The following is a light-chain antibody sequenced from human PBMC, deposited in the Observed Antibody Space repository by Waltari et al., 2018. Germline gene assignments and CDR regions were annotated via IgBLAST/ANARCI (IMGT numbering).Light chain of an antibody. Sequence: QSILTQPPSESGTPGQTVTISCSAHNSNLGNNPASWFQQVPGTAPKVLIYKDDRRPSGVPDRFSASKSGTSASLAISGLRSDDEADYYCAAWDDTVKSVLFGGGTKLTVL. V-gene: IGLV1-47*01. CDR2: KDD. CDR3: AAWDDTVKSVL. J-gene: IGLJ2*01. CDR1: NSNLGNNP.